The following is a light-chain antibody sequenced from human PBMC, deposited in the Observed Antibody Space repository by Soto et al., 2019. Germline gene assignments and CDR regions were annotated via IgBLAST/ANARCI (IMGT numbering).Light chain of an antibody. CDR3: QQRSNWPWT. V-gene: IGKV3-11*01. CDR1: QSVSSY. CDR2: DAS. Sequence: NMLRQSPGTLPLSQGERATLSCRASQSVSSYLAWYQQKPGQAPRLLIYDASNRATGIPARFSGSGSGTDFTLTISSLEPEDFAVYYCQQRSNWPWTFGQGTKVDIK. J-gene: IGKJ1*01.